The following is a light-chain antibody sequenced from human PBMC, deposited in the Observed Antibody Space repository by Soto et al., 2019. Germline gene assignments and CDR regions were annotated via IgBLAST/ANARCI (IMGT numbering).Light chain of an antibody. Sequence: QSALTQPASVSGSPGQSITISCTGATSDVGSYNRVSWNQQHPGKAPKLIISEVSKRPSGVSDRFSGSKSGNTASLTISGLQAEDEADYYCCSYASGGAWVFGGGTQLTVL. J-gene: IGLJ3*02. V-gene: IGLV2-23*02. CDR1: TSDVGSYNR. CDR3: CSYASGGAWV. CDR2: EVS.